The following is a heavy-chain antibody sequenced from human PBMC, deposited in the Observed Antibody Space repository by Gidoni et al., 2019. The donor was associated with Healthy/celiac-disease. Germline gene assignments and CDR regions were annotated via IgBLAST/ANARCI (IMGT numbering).Heavy chain of an antibody. Sequence: QVQLQQWGAGLLKPSETLSLTCAVYGGSVSGYYWSWIRQPPGKGLEWIGEINHSGSTNYNPSLKSRVTISVDTSKNQFSLKLSSVTAADTAVYYCARETDLGTSGSYSYFDYWGQGTLVTVSS. J-gene: IGHJ4*02. CDR2: INHSGST. CDR1: GGSVSGYY. D-gene: IGHD1-26*01. V-gene: IGHV4-34*01. CDR3: ARETDLGTSGSYSYFDY.